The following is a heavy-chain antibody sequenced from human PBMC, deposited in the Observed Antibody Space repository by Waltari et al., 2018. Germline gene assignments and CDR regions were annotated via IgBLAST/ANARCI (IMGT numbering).Heavy chain of an antibody. Sequence: QLQLQESGSGLVKPSQTLSLTCAVSGGSISSGGYSWSWIRQPPGKGLEWIGYIYHSGSTYYNPSLKSRVTISVDRSKNQFSLKLSSVTAADTAVYYCARVYQPKFFYYYYMDVWGKGTTVTISS. J-gene: IGHJ6*03. CDR3: ARVYQPKFFYYYYMDV. CDR1: GGSISSGGYS. V-gene: IGHV4-30-2*01. D-gene: IGHD2-2*01. CDR2: IYHSGST.